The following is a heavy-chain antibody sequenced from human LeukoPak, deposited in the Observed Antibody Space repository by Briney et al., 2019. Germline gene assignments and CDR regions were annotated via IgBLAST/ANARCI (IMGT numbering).Heavy chain of an antibody. Sequence: GGSLRLSCAASGFTFNNYAMGWVRQAPEKGLEWVSTISSSGGRTYYADSVKGRFTFSRDDSKNTLYLQMNSLRAEDTAVYYCTKEGGLYDSGGYFDYWGQGTLVTVSS. D-gene: IGHD3-3*01. CDR2: ISSSGGRT. J-gene: IGHJ4*02. CDR3: TKEGGLYDSGGYFDY. CDR1: GFTFNNYA. V-gene: IGHV3-23*01.